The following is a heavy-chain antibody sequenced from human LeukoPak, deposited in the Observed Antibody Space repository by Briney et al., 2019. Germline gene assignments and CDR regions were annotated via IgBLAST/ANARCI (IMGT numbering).Heavy chain of an antibody. CDR2: ISGSGGST. V-gene: IGHV3-23*01. Sequence: GGSLSLSCAASGFTFSKFAMTWLRHAPGKGLVGVSTISGSGGSTYYAGSVKGRFTICRDNSKNTLYLQMDSLRAEDTAVYYCAKAGYCEFWSGYYGPTPSFDYWGQGTLVSVSS. CDR3: AKAGYCEFWSGYYGPTPSFDY. CDR1: GFTFSKFA. D-gene: IGHD3-3*01. J-gene: IGHJ4*02.